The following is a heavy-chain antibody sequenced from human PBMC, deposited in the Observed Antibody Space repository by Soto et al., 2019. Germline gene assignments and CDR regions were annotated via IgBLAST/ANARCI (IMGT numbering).Heavy chain of an antibody. CDR2: IYPGDSDT. V-gene: IGHV5-51*01. CDR1: GYSFTNYW. J-gene: IGHJ4*02. CDR3: ARQDYNYAYFDF. Sequence: GETLKISCKGSGYSFTNYWIGWVRQMPGKGLEWMGIIYPGDSDTRYSPSFQGQVIISVDQSISTAYLQWSSLQASDTAMYYCARQDYNYAYFDFWGQGTLVTVSS. D-gene: IGHD5-18*01.